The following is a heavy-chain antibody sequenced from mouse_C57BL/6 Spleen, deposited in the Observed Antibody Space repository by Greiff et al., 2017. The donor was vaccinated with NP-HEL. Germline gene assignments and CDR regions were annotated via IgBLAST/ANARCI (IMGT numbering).Heavy chain of an antibody. V-gene: IGHV1-61*01. D-gene: IGHD4-1*01. CDR3: ARFGLTVYAMDY. Sequence: QVQLKQPGAELVRPGSSVKLSCKASGYTFTSYWMDWVKQRPGQGLEWIGNIYPSDSETHYNQKFKDKATLTVDKSSSTAYMQLSSLTSEDSAVYYCARFGLTVYAMDYWGQGTSVTVSS. CDR1: GYTFTSYW. J-gene: IGHJ4*01. CDR2: IYPSDSET.